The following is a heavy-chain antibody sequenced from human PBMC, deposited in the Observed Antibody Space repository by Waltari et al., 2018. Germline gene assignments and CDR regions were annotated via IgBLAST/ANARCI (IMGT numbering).Heavy chain of an antibody. Sequence: QLQLQESGPGLVKPSETLSLTCTVSGGSISSSSYHWAWIRQPPGKGLEWIGSIYYSGSTYYNPSLKSRVTISVDTSKNQFSLKLSSVTAADTAVYYCARQGYSGSGDYWGQGTLVTVSS. D-gene: IGHD1-26*01. CDR3: ARQGYSGSGDY. CDR2: IYYSGST. CDR1: GGSISSSSYH. J-gene: IGHJ4*02. V-gene: IGHV4-39*01.